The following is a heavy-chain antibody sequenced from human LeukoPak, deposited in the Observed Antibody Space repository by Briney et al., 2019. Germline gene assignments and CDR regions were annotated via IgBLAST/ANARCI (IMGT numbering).Heavy chain of an antibody. Sequence: PGGSLRLSCAASGFTVSSNYMSWVRQAPGEGLEWVSVIYSGGSTYYADSVKGRFTISRDNSKNTLYLQMNSLRAEDTAVYYCARDLGWGYYYDSSGYFDYWGQGTLVTVSS. CDR3: ARDLGWGYYYDSSGYFDY. D-gene: IGHD3-22*01. J-gene: IGHJ4*02. CDR2: IYSGGST. CDR1: GFTVSSNY. V-gene: IGHV3-66*01.